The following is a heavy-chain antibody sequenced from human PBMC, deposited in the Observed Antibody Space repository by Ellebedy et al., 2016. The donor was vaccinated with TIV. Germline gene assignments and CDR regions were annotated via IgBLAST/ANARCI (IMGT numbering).Heavy chain of an antibody. J-gene: IGHJ3*02. D-gene: IGHD4-17*01. CDR2: INQDGSKR. CDR1: GFTFNSYW. Sequence: GESLKISCADSGFTFNSYWMTWVRQALGKGLEWVANINQDGSKRYYVDSVKGRFTISRDNPKRSLYLQMDSLSAEDTAVYYCATDGSYGDYLSPTHAFEIWGQGTMVTVSS. V-gene: IGHV3-7*03. CDR3: ATDGSYGDYLSPTHAFEI.